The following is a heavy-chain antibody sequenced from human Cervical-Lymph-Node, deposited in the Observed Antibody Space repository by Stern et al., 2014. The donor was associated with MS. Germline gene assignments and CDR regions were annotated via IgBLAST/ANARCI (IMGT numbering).Heavy chain of an antibody. J-gene: IGHJ4*02. CDR1: GFTFSLYA. V-gene: IGHV3-23*01. D-gene: IGHD6-19*01. CDR2: ISGTDSST. Sequence: EVQLLESGGDLAQPGGSLRLSCAVSGFTFSLYAMSWVRQAPGKGLEWVSAISGTDSSTYYAETVKGRFTISRDNSKYTLYLQMNNLGAEDPAVYYCAKEGIAVASFDYWGQGTLVTVSS. CDR3: AKEGIAVASFDY.